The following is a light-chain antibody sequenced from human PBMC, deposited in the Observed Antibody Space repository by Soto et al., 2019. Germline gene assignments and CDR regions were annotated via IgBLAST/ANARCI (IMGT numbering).Light chain of an antibody. V-gene: IGLV1-40*01. CDR3: QSHDSSLNSWV. CDR1: SSNIGAGYD. J-gene: IGLJ3*02. Sequence: QPVLTQPPSMSGAPGQRVTSSCTGSSSNIGAGYDVHWYQHLPGTAPKLLIYGNTNRPSGVPDRFSGSKSGTSASLAITGLQAEDEADYYCQSHDSSLNSWVFGGGTKLTVL. CDR2: GNT.